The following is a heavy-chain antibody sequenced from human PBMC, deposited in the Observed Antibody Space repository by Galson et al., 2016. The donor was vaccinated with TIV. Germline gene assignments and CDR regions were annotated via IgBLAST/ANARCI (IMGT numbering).Heavy chain of an antibody. CDR1: EHTILTYD. CDR2: MKPNSGAT. Sequence: SVKVSCKTSEHTILTYDINWVRQAAGQTLEWMAWMKPNSGATDFSQTFRDRLIMTRNLSIATAYMELTSLRSEDTAVYYCATHAYGTKSPYYYGFDDWGQGTTVTVSS. D-gene: IGHD2-8*01. V-gene: IGHV1-8*02. CDR3: ATHAYGTKSPYYYGFDD. J-gene: IGHJ6*02.